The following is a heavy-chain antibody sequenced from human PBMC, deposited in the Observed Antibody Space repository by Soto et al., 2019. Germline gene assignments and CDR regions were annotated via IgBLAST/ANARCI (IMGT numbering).Heavy chain of an antibody. V-gene: IGHV1-2*02. CDR3: AREPEITIFGVVIGGFDP. D-gene: IGHD3-3*01. CDR2: INPSSGGT. J-gene: IGHJ5*02. Sequence: ASVKVSCKASGYTFTGYYMHWVRQAPGQGLEWMGWINPSSGGTNYAQKFQGRVTMTRDTSISTAYMELSRLRSDDTAVYYCAREPEITIFGVVIGGFDPWGQGTLVTVSS. CDR1: GYTFTGYY.